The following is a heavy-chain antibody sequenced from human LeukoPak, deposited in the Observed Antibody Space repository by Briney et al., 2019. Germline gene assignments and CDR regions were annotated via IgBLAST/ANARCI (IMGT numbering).Heavy chain of an antibody. CDR3: ATGSLTIFTYPPDY. CDR2: FDPEDGET. J-gene: IGHJ4*02. CDR1: GYTLTELS. D-gene: IGHD3-9*01. Sequence: ASVKVSCKVSGYTLTELSMHWVRQAPGKGLEWMGGFDPEDGETIYAQKFQGRVTMTEDTSTDTAYMELSSLRSEDTAVYYCATGSLTIFTYPPDYWGQGTLVTVSS. V-gene: IGHV1-24*01.